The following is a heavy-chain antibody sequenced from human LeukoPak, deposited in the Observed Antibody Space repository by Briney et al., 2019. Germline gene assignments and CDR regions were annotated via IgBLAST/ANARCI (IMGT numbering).Heavy chain of an antibody. Sequence: KQSQTLSLTCAISGDGVSSNSATWNWIRQSPSRGLEWLGRTYYRSKWYKYYAVSVKGRITINPDTSKNQFSLQLNSVTPEDTAVYYCARGPSYFQHWGQGTLVTVSS. V-gene: IGHV6-1*01. CDR2: TYYRSKWYK. CDR1: GDGVSSNSAT. CDR3: ARGPSYFQH. J-gene: IGHJ1*01.